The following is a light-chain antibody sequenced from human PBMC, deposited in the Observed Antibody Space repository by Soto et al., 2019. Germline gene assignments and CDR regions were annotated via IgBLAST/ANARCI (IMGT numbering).Light chain of an antibody. CDR2: GAS. V-gene: IGKV3-15*01. J-gene: IGKJ1*01. CDR3: QQYNNWPRT. Sequence: EIVMTQSPATLSVSPGERATLSCRASQSVSSNLAWYQPKTGQAPRLLIYGASTRATGIPARFSGSGSGTEFTLTISSLQAEDFAVYYCQQYNNWPRTSGQGTKV. CDR1: QSVSSN.